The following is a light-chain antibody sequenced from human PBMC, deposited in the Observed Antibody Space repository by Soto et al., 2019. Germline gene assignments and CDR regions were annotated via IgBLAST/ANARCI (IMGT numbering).Light chain of an antibody. Sequence: IKLTQSPSSLSASVGDRVTITCRASQGISSYLAWYQQKPGKAPKLLIYAASTLQSGVPSRFSGSGSVTDFTLTISSLQPEDFATYCCQQLNSYPITFGQGTRLEIK. CDR2: AAS. J-gene: IGKJ5*01. CDR1: QGISSY. V-gene: IGKV1-9*01. CDR3: QQLNSYPIT.